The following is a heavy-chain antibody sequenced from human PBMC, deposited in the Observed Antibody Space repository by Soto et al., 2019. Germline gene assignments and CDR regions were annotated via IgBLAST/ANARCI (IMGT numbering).Heavy chain of an antibody. Sequence: TLSLTCTVSGGSISSGGYYWSWIRQHPGKGLEWIGYIYYSGSTYYNPSLKSRVTISVDTSKNQFSLKLSSVTAADTAVYYCARGNPTPFYYGSGSYYHTFDYWGQGTLVTVSS. CDR1: GGSISSGGYY. J-gene: IGHJ4*02. CDR2: IYYSGST. CDR3: ARGNPTPFYYGSGSYYHTFDY. V-gene: IGHV4-31*03. D-gene: IGHD3-10*01.